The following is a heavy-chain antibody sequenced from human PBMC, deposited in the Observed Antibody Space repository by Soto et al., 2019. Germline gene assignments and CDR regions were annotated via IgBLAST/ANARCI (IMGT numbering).Heavy chain of an antibody. CDR2: IIPIFGTA. D-gene: IGHD3-9*01. Sequence: ASVKVSCKASGGTFSSYAISWVRQAPGQGLEWMGGIIPIFGTANYAQKFQSRVTITADESTSTAYMELSSLSSEDTAFYYCASRRPSYDILTGYPVPNYGMDVWGQGTTVTVSS. J-gene: IGHJ6*02. V-gene: IGHV1-69*13. CDR3: ASRRPSYDILTGYPVPNYGMDV. CDR1: GGTFSSYA.